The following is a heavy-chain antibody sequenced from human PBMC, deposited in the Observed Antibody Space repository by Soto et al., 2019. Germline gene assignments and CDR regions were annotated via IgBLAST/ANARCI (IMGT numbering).Heavy chain of an antibody. CDR2: INHSGST. CDR1: GGSFSGYY. V-gene: IGHV4-34*01. Sequence: PSETLSLTCAVYGGSFSGYYWSWIRQPPGKGLEWIGEINHSGSTNYNPSLKSRVTISVDTSKNQFSLKLSSVTAADTAVYYCARAATWRGSRFDWLLKRWFAPWGQGTLVTVSS. J-gene: IGHJ5*02. D-gene: IGHD3-9*01. CDR3: ARAATWRGSRFDWLLKRWFAP.